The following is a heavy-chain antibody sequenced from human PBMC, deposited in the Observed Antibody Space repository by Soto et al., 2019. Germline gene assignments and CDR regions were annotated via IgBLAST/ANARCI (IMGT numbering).Heavy chain of an antibody. V-gene: IGHV1-46*01. J-gene: IGHJ3*02. Sequence: ASVKVSCKASGYTFTSYAMNWVRQAPGQGLEWMGIINPSGGSTSYAQKFQGRVTMTRDTSTSTVYMELSSLRSEDTAVYYCASPWAQRDAFDIWGQGTMVTVSS. D-gene: IGHD1-1*01. CDR2: INPSGGST. CDR1: GYTFTSYA. CDR3: ASPWAQRDAFDI.